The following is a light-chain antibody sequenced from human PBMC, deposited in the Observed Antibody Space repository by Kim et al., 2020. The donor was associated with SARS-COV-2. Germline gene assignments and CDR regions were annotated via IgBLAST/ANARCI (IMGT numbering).Light chain of an antibody. CDR3: ATWDDSHVV. Sequence: ELTQPPSASGTPWQRVTISCSGSSSNIGSNYVYWYQQLPGTAPKLLIYRNNQRPSGVPDRFSGSKSGTSASLAISGLRSEDEADYYCATWDDSHVVFG. V-gene: IGLV1-47*01. J-gene: IGLJ2*01. CDR1: SSNIGSNY. CDR2: RNN.